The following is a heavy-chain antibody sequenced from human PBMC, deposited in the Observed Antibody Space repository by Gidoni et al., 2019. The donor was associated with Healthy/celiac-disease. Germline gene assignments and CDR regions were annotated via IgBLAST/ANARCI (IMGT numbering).Heavy chain of an antibody. D-gene: IGHD3-3*01. Sequence: VRLVQSGAEVKKPGSAVKVSCTGSGGTFSSYAISWVRLAPGQGLAWLGVIIPIFGTANYAQKFQGSVPITADEATSTAYMGLSSLSSEDTAVYYCASLLRFLAWLPPPDAFDIWGQGTMVTVSS. J-gene: IGHJ3*02. CDR3: ASLLRFLAWLPPPDAFDI. CDR1: GGTFSSYA. CDR2: IIPIFGTA. V-gene: IGHV1-69*01.